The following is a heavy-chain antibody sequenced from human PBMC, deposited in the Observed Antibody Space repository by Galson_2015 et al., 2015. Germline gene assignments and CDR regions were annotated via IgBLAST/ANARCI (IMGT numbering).Heavy chain of an antibody. D-gene: IGHD3-10*01. CDR1: GCNFTNYF. J-gene: IGHJ4*02. V-gene: IGHV1-46*04. Sequence: SVKVSCKASGCNFTNYFIQWVRQAPGQGLEWVGAINPSGAATFYAQKLQGRVTMTRDTPTSTVYVELSRLGSEDTAVYYSARELGGPYSFDFLGLGPLVTVSS. CDR3: ARELGGPYSFDF. CDR2: INPSGAAT.